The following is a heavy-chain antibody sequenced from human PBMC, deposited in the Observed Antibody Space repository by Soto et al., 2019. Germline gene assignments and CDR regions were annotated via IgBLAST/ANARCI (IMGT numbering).Heavy chain of an antibody. Sequence: GGSLRLSCAASGFTFSSYWMSWVRQAPGKGLEWVANIKQDGSEKYYVDSVKGRFTISRDNAKNSLYLQMNSLRAEDTAVYYSARDLCLLGFKYGLLCSYDYWGQGTLVTVSS. J-gene: IGHJ4*02. CDR2: IKQDGSEK. CDR1: GFTFSSYW. D-gene: IGHD2-2*01. V-gene: IGHV3-7*05. CDR3: ARDLCLLGFKYGLLCSYDY.